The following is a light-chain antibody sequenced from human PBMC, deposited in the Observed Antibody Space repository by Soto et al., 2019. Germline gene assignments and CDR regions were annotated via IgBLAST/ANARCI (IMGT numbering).Light chain of an antibody. CDR2: GAS. V-gene: IGKV3-15*01. CDR1: QSVSSN. Sequence: EIVMTQSPATLSVSPGERATLSCRASQSVSSNLAWYQQKPGQAPRLLIYGASTRATGIPARFSGSGSGTEFTRTISSLQSEDFSVYYGQQYNNWPSETFGQGTKLEIK. CDR3: QQYNNWPSET. J-gene: IGKJ2*01.